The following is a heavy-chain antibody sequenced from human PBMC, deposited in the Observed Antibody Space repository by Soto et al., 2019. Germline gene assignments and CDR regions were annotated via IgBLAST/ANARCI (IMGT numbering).Heavy chain of an antibody. Sequence: PWETVALTCAVSGGSISSGGYSWSWIRQPPGKGLEWIGYIYHSGTTYYNPSLKSRVTISVDRSKNQFSLKLSSVTAADTAVYYCARAHYGDYGYGMDVWGQGTTVTVS. CDR3: ARAHYGDYGYGMDV. CDR2: IYHSGTT. D-gene: IGHD4-17*01. CDR1: GGSISSGGYS. V-gene: IGHV4-30-2*01. J-gene: IGHJ6*02.